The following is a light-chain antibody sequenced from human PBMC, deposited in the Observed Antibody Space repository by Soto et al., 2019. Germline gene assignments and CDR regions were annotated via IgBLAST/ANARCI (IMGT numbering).Light chain of an antibody. Sequence: EMVLRRSPGTRSLSPGKRATLSGGPSQSVSSSYLAWYQQKPGQAPRLLIYGASSRATGIPDRFSGSGSGTDFTLTISRLEPEDFAVYYCQQYGSSPVITFGQGTRLEIK. V-gene: IGKV3-20*01. CDR3: QQYGSSPVIT. CDR2: GAS. J-gene: IGKJ5*01. CDR1: QSVSSSY.